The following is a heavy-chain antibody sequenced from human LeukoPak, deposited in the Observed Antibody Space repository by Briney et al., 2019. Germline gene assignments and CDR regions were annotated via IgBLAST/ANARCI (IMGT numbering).Heavy chain of an antibody. Sequence: GGSLRLSCAASGFTFSSYSMSWVRQAPGKGLEWVSSISSSSSYIYYADSVKGRFTISRDNAKNSLYLQMNSLRAEDTAVYYCARDGNYYGDYSDYWGQGTLVTVSS. CDR1: GFTFSSYS. CDR3: ARDGNYYGDYSDY. D-gene: IGHD1-26*01. CDR2: ISSSSSYI. V-gene: IGHV3-21*01. J-gene: IGHJ4*02.